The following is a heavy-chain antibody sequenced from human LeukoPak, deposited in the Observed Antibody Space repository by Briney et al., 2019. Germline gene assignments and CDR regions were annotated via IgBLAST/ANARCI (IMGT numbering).Heavy chain of an antibody. D-gene: IGHD3-10*01. CDR3: ARGNFGLRWFDP. CDR1: GYTFTSYD. J-gene: IGHJ5*02. V-gene: IGHV1-8*01. Sequence: ASVKVSCKASGYTFTSYDINWARQATGQGLEWMGWMNPNSGNTGYAQKFQGRVTMTRNTSISTAYMELSSLRSEDTAVYYCARGNFGLRWFDPWGQGTLVTVSS. CDR2: MNPNSGNT.